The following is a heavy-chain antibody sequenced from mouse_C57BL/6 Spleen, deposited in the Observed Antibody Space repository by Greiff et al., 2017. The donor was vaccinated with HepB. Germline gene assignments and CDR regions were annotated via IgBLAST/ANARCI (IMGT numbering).Heavy chain of an antibody. CDR3: ARGGYLYYYAMDY. Sequence: QVQLKQSGPGLVQPSQSLSITCTVSGFSLTSYGVHWVRQSPGKGLEWLGVIWSGGSTDYNAAFISRLSISKDNSKSQVFFKMNSLQADDTAIYYCARGGYLYYYAMDYWGQGTSVTVSS. V-gene: IGHV2-2*01. CDR2: IWSGGST. J-gene: IGHJ4*01. CDR1: GFSLTSYG. D-gene: IGHD3-1*01.